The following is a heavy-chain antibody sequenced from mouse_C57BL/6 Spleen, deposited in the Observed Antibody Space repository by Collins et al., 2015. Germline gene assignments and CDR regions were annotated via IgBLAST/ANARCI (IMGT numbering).Heavy chain of an antibody. D-gene: IGHD1-1*01. CDR2: ISSGGSYT. Sequence: EVQLVESGGGLVKPGGSLKLSCAASGFTFSSYGMSWVRQTPDKRLEWVATISSGGSYTYYPDSVKGRFTISRDNAKNTLYLQMSSLKSEDTAMYYCASNYYGSIHWYFDVWGAGTTVTVSS. J-gene: IGHJ1*01. CDR3: ASNYYGSIHWYFDV. CDR1: GFTFSSYG. V-gene: IGHV5-6*03.